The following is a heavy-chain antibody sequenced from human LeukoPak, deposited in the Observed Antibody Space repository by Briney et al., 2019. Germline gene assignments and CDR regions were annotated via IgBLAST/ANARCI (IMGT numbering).Heavy chain of an antibody. CDR3: AKDWGAWLKSIDY. CDR2: ISGSGGCT. D-gene: IGHD5-24*01. Sequence: GGSLRLSCAASGFTFSSYAMSWVRQAPGKGLEWVSAISGSGGCTYYADSVKGRFTISRDNSKNTLYLQMNSLRAEDTALYFCAKDWGAWLKSIDYWGQGTLVTVSS. J-gene: IGHJ4*02. V-gene: IGHV3-23*01. CDR1: GFTFSSYA.